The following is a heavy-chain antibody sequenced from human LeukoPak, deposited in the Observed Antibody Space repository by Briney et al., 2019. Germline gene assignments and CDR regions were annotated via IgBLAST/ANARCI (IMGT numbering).Heavy chain of an antibody. D-gene: IGHD1-1*01. CDR1: GDSISSYY. CDR2: IYYSGST. CDR3: ARDYNPTNF. Sequence: SETLSLTCTVSGDSISSYYWSWIRQPPGKGLEWIGHIYYSGSTSYNPSLKSRVSTSVDPSKHQFSLKLSSVTAADPAVYYCARDYNPTNFWGQGTLVTVSS. J-gene: IGHJ4*02. V-gene: IGHV4-59*01.